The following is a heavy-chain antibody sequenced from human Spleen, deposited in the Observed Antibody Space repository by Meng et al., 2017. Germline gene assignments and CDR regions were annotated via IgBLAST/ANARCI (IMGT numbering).Heavy chain of an antibody. CDR3: ARDFGWGDTAMV. J-gene: IGHJ4*02. D-gene: IGHD5-18*01. Sequence: GSLRLSCTVSGGSITSSSYYWGWIRQPPGKGPEWIGSLYYGGDTYYNPSLKSRVTMSLDTSKNQFSLNVNSVTAADTAVYYCARDFGWGDTAMVWGQGTLVTVSS. V-gene: IGHV4-39*07. CDR1: GGSITSSSYY. CDR2: LYYGGDT.